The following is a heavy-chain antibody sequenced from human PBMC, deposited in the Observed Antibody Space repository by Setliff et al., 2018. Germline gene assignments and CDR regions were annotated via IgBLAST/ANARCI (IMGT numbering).Heavy chain of an antibody. D-gene: IGHD5-18*01. CDR2: IYSGGST. CDR1: GFTFSSYW. V-gene: IGHV3-53*01. CDR3: ARGEGGYSYGLPFDY. Sequence: PGGSMRLSCAASGFTFSSYWMSWVRQAPGKGLEWVSVIYSGGSTYYADSVKGRFTISRDNSKNTLYLQMNSLRAEDTAVYYCARGEGGYSYGLPFDYWGQGTLVTVSS. J-gene: IGHJ4*02.